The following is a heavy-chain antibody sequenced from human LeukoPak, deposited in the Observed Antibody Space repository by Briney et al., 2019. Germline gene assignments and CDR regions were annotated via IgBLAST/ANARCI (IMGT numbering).Heavy chain of an antibody. V-gene: IGHV3-7*03. Sequence: GGSLRLSCAASGFTFSSYWMSWVRQAPGKGLEWVAKIKQGGSEKYYVDSVKGRITISRDNAKNSLYLQMISLRAEDTAVYYCARDPNGYYIGAFDMWGPGTMVTVSS. D-gene: IGHD4-17*01. J-gene: IGHJ3*02. CDR1: GFTFSSYW. CDR2: IKQGGSEK. CDR3: ARDPNGYYIGAFDM.